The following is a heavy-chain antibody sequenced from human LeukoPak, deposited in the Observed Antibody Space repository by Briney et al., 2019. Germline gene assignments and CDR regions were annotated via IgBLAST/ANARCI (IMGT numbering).Heavy chain of an antibody. CDR1: GESFSGFY. CDR2: INHSGST. J-gene: IGHJ4*02. D-gene: IGHD3-10*01. CDR3: ARALITASGSGEIEY. Sequence: SDTLSLTCAVYGESFSGFYWTWTRQPPGRGLEWIGEINHSGSTNYNPSLKSRVTISIDTSKNQFSLKLSSVTAADTAVYYCARALITASGSGEIEYWGQGTLVTVSS. V-gene: IGHV4-34*01.